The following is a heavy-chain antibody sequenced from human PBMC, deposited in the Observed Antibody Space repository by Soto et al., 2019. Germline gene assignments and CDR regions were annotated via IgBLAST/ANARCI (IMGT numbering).Heavy chain of an antibody. CDR2: IRSKTDGGTT. D-gene: IGHD6-13*01. J-gene: IGHJ3*02. Sequence: DVLLVESGGDLVEPGGSLRLSCAASGITFSNAWMNWVRQAPGKGLEYIGRIRSKTDGGTTEYAAPVEGRFTISRDDSKNTLYLQMGGLKTEDTAVYYCTTTRPGTNVFDNWGQGTLVTVSS. V-gene: IGHV3-15*01. CDR1: GITFSNAW. CDR3: TTTRPGTNVFDN.